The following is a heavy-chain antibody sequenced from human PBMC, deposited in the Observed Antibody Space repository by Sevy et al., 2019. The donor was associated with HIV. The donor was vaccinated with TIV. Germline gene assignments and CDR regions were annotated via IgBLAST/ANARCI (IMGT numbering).Heavy chain of an antibody. CDR1: SYTFSNYG. J-gene: IGHJ4*02. CDR3: ARGYSSTYYGSVDY. V-gene: IGHV1-18*01. CDR2: ISGFNGNT. Sequence: ASVKVSCKASSYTFSNYGITWVRQVPGQGLEWVGWISGFNGNTKYAQKFQGRDTVTTDTSTTTVYMELMSLRSDDTAVYCCARGYSSTYYGSVDYWGQGTLVTVSS. D-gene: IGHD6-13*01.